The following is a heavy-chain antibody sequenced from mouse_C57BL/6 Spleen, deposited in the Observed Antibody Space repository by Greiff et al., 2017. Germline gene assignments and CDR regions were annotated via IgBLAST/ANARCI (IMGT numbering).Heavy chain of an antibody. Sequence: VKLVESGPGLVQPSQSLSITCTVSGFSLTSYGVHWVRQSPGKGLEWLGVIWSGGSTDYNAAFISRLSISKDNSKSQVFFKMNSLQADDTAIYYCARERPEDFDVWGTGTTVTVSS. CDR3: ARERPEDFDV. CDR1: GFSLTSYG. V-gene: IGHV2-2*01. J-gene: IGHJ1*03. CDR2: IWSGGST.